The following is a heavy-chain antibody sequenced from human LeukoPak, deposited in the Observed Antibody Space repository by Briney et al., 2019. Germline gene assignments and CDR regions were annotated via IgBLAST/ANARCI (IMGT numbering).Heavy chain of an antibody. CDR3: ARGGSSSWSYFDY. J-gene: IGHJ4*02. CDR2: IRYDGNIK. CDR1: GFPFSSFG. V-gene: IGHV3-30*02. Sequence: GGSLRLSCAASGFPFSSFGIHWVRQAPGKGLEWVAFIRYDGNIKYYAGSVKGRFTISRDNSKNTLFLQMNSLRAEDTAVYDCARGGSSSWSYFDYWGQGTLVTVSS. D-gene: IGHD6-13*01.